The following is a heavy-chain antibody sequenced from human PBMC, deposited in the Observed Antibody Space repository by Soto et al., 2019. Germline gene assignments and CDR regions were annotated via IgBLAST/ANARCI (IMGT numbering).Heavy chain of an antibody. V-gene: IGHV3-30*18. Sequence: QVQLVESGGGVVQPGRSLRLSCAASGFTFSSYGMHWVRQAPSKGLEWVAVISYDGSNKYYADSVKGRFTISRDNSKNTLYLQMNSLRAVDTAVYYCAKDGWAPFDYWGQGTLVTVSS. CDR2: ISYDGSNK. CDR1: GFTFSSYG. D-gene: IGHD1-26*01. J-gene: IGHJ4*02. CDR3: AKDGWAPFDY.